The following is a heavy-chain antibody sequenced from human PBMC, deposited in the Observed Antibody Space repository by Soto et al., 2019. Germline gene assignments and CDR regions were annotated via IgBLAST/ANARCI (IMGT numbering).Heavy chain of an antibody. Sequence: GGSLRLSCAASEFTFSSYWMHWVRQAPGKGLEWVSRINSDGTTTTYADSVKGRFIISRDNAKNTLYLQMNSLRAEDTAVYYCARVAEMGTVTKGYYYYMDVWGKGTTVTVSS. J-gene: IGHJ6*03. CDR2: INSDGTTT. CDR3: ARVAEMGTVTKGYYYYMDV. CDR1: EFTFSSYW. V-gene: IGHV3-74*01. D-gene: IGHD4-17*01.